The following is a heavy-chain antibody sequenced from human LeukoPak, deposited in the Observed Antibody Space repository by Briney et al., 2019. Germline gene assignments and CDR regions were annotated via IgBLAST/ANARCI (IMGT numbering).Heavy chain of an antibody. CDR3: ARAQRSSSSRAIEN. CDR1: GGSISSGGYS. V-gene: IGHV4-30-2*01. D-gene: IGHD6-13*01. J-gene: IGHJ4*02. Sequence: SETLSLTCAVSGGSISSGGYSWSWIRQPPGKGLEWIGYIYHSGSTYYNPSLKSRVTISVDRSKNQFSLKLSSVTAADTAVYYCARAQRSSSSRAIENWGQGTLVTVSS. CDR2: IYHSGST.